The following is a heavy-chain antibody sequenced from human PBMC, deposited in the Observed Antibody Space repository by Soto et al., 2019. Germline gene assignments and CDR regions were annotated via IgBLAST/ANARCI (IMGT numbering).Heavy chain of an antibody. Sequence: PSQTLSLTCAISGDSVSRNSPAWNWIRQSPSRGLEWLGRTYYRSKWYNDYAVSVKSRITINPDTSKNQFSLQLNSVTPEDTAVYYCAREQWLIQEYSWFDPWGQGTLVTVSS. D-gene: IGHD6-19*01. CDR3: AREQWLIQEYSWFDP. V-gene: IGHV6-1*01. CDR1: GDSVSRNSPA. J-gene: IGHJ5*02. CDR2: TYYRSKWYN.